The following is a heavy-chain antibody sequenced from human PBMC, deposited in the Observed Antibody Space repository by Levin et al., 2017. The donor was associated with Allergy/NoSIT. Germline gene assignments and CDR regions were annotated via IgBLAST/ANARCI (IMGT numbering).Heavy chain of an antibody. CDR2: IFPGDSDT. CDR3: VRQGQGYSYVGY. J-gene: IGHJ4*02. V-gene: IGHV5-51*01. Sequence: GESLKISCKASGYSFSNYWIGWVRQMPGKGLESMGIIFPGDSDTRYSPSFQGQVTISVDKSISTAYLQCSSLRASATAMYYCVRQGQGYSYVGYWGQGTLVTVSS. CDR1: GYSFSNYW. D-gene: IGHD5-18*01.